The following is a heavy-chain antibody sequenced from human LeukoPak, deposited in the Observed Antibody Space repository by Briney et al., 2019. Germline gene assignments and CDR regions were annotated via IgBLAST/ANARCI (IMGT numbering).Heavy chain of an antibody. CDR3: ARCLGRGYCSGGSCYPRADYYGMDV. V-gene: IGHV1-46*01. D-gene: IGHD2-15*01. Sequence: ASVKVSCKASGYTFTSYYMHWVRQAPGQGLEWLGIINPSSGSTSYAQKFQGRVTMTRDTSTITGYMELSSLRSEDTAVYYFARCLGRGYCSGGSCYPRADYYGMDVWGQGTTVTVSS. CDR1: GYTFTSYY. J-gene: IGHJ6*02. CDR2: INPSSGST.